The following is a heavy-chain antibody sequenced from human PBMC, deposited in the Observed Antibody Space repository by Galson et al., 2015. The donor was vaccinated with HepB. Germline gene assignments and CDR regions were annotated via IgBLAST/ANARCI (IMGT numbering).Heavy chain of an antibody. V-gene: IGHV1-18*01. CDR1: GYTFTSYG. CDR2: ISAYNGNT. CDR3: AREKHAYYDFWRGAFDI. J-gene: IGHJ3*02. D-gene: IGHD3-3*01. Sequence: SVKVSCKASGYTFTSYGISWVRQAPGQGLEWMGWISAYNGNTNYAQKLQGRVTMTTDTSTSTAYMELRSLRSDDTAVHYCAREKHAYYDFWRGAFDIWGQGTMVTVSS.